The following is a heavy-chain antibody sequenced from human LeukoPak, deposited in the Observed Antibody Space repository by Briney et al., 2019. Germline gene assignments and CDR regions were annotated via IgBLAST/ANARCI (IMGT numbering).Heavy chain of an antibody. D-gene: IGHD6-25*01. V-gene: IGHV3-73*01. CDR3: THPAYYYNVDV. CDR1: GLTFSVSA. Sequence: GGSLKLSCSASGLTFSVSAIHWVRQAPGKGREWVGRIKTKADNYATAYAASVKGRFTISRDDSTNTAYLQMNSPKTEDTAVYYCTHPAYYYNVDVWGKGTTVTVSS. J-gene: IGHJ6*04. CDR2: IKTKADNYAT.